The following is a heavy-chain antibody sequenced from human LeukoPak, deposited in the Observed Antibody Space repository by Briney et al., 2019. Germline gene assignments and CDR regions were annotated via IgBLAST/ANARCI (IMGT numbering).Heavy chain of an antibody. V-gene: IGHV1-18*01. CDR2: ISAYNGNT. J-gene: IGHJ5*02. Sequence: GASVKVSCKASGYTFTSYGVSWVRQAPGQGLEWMGWISAYNGNTNYAQKLQGRVTMTTDTSTSTAYMELRSLRSDDTAVYYCARDPGITGTGRSRWFDPWGQGTLVTVSS. CDR1: GYTFTSYG. CDR3: ARDPGITGTGRSRWFDP. D-gene: IGHD1-7*01.